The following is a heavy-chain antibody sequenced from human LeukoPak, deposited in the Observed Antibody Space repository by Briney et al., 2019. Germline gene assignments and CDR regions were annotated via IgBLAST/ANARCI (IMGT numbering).Heavy chain of an antibody. CDR1: GFTFSSYS. Sequence: GGSLRLSCAASGFTFSSYSMNWVRQAPGKGLEWVSSISSSSSYIYYADSVKGRFTISRDNAKNSLYLQMNSLRAEDTAVYYCARDLSYDFWSGYFRNDYWGQGTLVTVSS. CDR3: ARDLSYDFWSGYFRNDY. CDR2: ISSSSSYI. D-gene: IGHD3-3*01. J-gene: IGHJ4*02. V-gene: IGHV3-21*01.